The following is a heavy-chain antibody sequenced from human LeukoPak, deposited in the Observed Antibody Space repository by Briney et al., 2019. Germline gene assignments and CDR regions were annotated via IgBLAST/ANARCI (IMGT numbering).Heavy chain of an antibody. CDR1: GITLSNYA. CDR2: ISGSGGST. CDR3: ARRGVVIRVILVGFHKEAFYFDS. J-gene: IGHJ4*02. Sequence: PGGSLRLSCAVSGITLSNYAMSWVRQAPGKGLEWVAGISGSGGSTNYADSVKGRFTISRDNPKNTLYLQMNSLRAEDTAVYFWARRGVVIRVILVGFHKEAFYFDSWGQGALVTVSS. V-gene: IGHV3-23*01. D-gene: IGHD3-22*01.